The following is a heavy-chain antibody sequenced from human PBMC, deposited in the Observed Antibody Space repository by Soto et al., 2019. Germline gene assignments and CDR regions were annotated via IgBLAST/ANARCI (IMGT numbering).Heavy chain of an antibody. CDR1: GDSVSSNSAA. Sequence: SQTLSLTCAISGDSVSSNSAAWNWIRQSPSRGLEWLGRTYYRSKWYNDYAVSVKSRITINPDTSKNQFSLQLNSVTAADTAVYYCARASGSYGPPVGMDVWGQGTTVTVSS. CDR3: ARASGSYGPPVGMDV. J-gene: IGHJ6*02. D-gene: IGHD5-18*01. CDR2: TYYRSKWYN. V-gene: IGHV6-1*01.